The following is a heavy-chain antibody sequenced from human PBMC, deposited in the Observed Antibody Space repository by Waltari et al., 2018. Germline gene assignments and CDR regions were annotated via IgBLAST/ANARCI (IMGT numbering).Heavy chain of an antibody. Sequence: QVQLQQWGAGLLKPSETLSLTCAVYGGSFSGYYWSWIRQPPGKGLEWIGEINHSGSTHANPSLKSRVTISVDTSKNQFSLKLSSGTAADTAVYYCARDDSSGWYSWFDPWGQGTLVTVSS. CDR3: ARDDSSGWYSWFDP. J-gene: IGHJ5*02. CDR1: GGSFSGYY. CDR2: INHSGST. V-gene: IGHV4-34*01. D-gene: IGHD6-19*01.